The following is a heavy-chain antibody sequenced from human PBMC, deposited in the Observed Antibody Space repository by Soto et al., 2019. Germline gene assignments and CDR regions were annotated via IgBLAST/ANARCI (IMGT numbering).Heavy chain of an antibody. CDR2: ISVYNDNT. Sequence: QVQLVQSGAGLKKPGASVKVSCKGSGYTFTSYGISWVRQAPGQGLEWMGWISVYNDNTHYAQKVQGRVTMTTDTSTSTAYMELRSLRSDDTAVYYCARDRVRYCSGGSCYVFDNWGQGTLVTVSS. V-gene: IGHV1-18*01. CDR1: GYTFTSYG. D-gene: IGHD2-15*01. CDR3: ARDRVRYCSGGSCYVFDN. J-gene: IGHJ4*02.